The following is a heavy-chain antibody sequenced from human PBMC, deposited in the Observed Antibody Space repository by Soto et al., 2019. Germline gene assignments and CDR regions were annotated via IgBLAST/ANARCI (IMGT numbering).Heavy chain of an antibody. J-gene: IGHJ4*02. V-gene: IGHV3-23*01. CDR3: AKDPSSGFAMENYFDY. D-gene: IGHD3-10*01. CDR2: ISGSSTST. Sequence: EVQLSGSGGGLVQPGGSLRLSCAASGFTFSRYAMSWVRQAPGKGLEWVSAISGSSTSTYYADSVKGRFTISRDNSKNTLCLQMNSLRAEDTAVYYSAKDPSSGFAMENYFDYWGPGTLVTVSS. CDR1: GFTFSRYA.